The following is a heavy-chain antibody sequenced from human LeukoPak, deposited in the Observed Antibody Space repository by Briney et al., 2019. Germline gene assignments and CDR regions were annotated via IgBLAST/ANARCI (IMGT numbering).Heavy chain of an antibody. Sequence: GGSLRLSCAASGFTFSSYAMHWVRQAPGKGLEWVAFTRYDGSNKYYADSVKGRFTISRDNSKNTLYLQTDSLRAEDTAVYYCARLWGDATIFDLWGQGTLVTVSS. CDR3: ARLWGDATIFDL. D-gene: IGHD5-12*01. J-gene: IGHJ4*02. V-gene: IGHV3-30*02. CDR2: TRYDGSNK. CDR1: GFTFSSYA.